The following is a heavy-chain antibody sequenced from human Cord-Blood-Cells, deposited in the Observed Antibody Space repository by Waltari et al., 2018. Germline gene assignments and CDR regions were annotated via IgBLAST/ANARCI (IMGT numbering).Heavy chain of an antibody. Sequence: QVQLQQWGAGLLKPSETLSLTCAVYGGSFSGYYWSWIRQPPGKGLEWIGEINHSGSTNHTQALRSRVTISVDAAKNQFSLKLSAVTAADTAVYYCARLGVLMTTVTPGLDYWGQGTLVTVSS. V-gene: IGHV4-34*01. J-gene: IGHJ4*02. CDR2: INHSGST. CDR1: GGSFSGYY. CDR3: ARLGVLMTTVTPGLDY. D-gene: IGHD4-17*01.